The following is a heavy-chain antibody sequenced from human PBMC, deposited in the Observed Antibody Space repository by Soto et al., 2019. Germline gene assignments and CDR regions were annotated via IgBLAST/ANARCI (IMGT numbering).Heavy chain of an antibody. CDR3: TREGTGGFILSFDN. Sequence: SSVTVSRKATGGTLSNFINYHINPARPAPGLGLVGRGKSVTNSGTIDYAQQFQGRVTITADKSTGTVYMQLSSLRSEDTAVYYCTREGTGGFILSFDNWGQGTLVTVSS. CDR1: GGTLSNFINYH. J-gene: IGHJ4*02. CDR2: SVTNSGTI. V-gene: IGHV1-69*08. D-gene: IGHD2-8*02.